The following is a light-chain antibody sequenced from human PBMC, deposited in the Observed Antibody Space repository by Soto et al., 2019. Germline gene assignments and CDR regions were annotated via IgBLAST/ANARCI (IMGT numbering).Light chain of an antibody. Sequence: QPVLTQPRSESGSPGQSVTISCTGTSSDVGGYNYVSWYQQHPGKAPKLMIYDVSKRPSGVPDRFSGSKSGNTASLTISGLQAEDEADYYCCSYAGSYYVFGTGTKLTVL. CDR1: SSDVGGYNY. V-gene: IGLV2-11*01. CDR3: CSYAGSYYV. J-gene: IGLJ1*01. CDR2: DVS.